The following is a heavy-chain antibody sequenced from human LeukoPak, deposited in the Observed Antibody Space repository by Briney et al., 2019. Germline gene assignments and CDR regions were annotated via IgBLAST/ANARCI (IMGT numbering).Heavy chain of an antibody. CDR3: AREGTAGTNLNWFDP. CDR1: GGSISSYY. CDR2: ISYSGST. V-gene: IGHV4-59*01. J-gene: IGHJ5*02. D-gene: IGHD1-1*01. Sequence: SETLSLTCTVSGGSISSYYWSWIRQPPGKGLEWIGYISYSGSTSFNPSLKSRVTISVDTSKNQFSLKLSSVTAADTAVYYCAREGTAGTNLNWFDPWGQGTLVTVSS.